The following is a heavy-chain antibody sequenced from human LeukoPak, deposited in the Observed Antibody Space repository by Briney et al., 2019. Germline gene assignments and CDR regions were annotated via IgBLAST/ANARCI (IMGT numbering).Heavy chain of an antibody. Sequence: GGSLRLSCAASGLTFSSYAMSWVRQAPGKGLEWVSGISGGGVSTYYADSVKGRFTISRDNSKNTLYLQMNSLRAEDTAVYYCAKARNFDWLFGFDYWGQGTLVTVSS. D-gene: IGHD3-9*01. CDR2: ISGGGVST. CDR3: AKARNFDWLFGFDY. V-gene: IGHV3-23*01. CDR1: GLTFSSYA. J-gene: IGHJ4*02.